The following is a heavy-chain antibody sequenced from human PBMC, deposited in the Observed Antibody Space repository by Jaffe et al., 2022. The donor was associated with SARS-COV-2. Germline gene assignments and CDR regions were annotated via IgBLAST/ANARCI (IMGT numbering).Heavy chain of an antibody. CDR2: IKRKPDGGTT. D-gene: IGHD6-19*01. CDR3: TGWYLGY. Sequence: EVQLVESGGGLVRPGGSLRLSCAASGFTFSDAWMSWVRQAPGKGLEWVGLIKRKPDGGTTVYAAPVKGRFTISRDDSKNTLYLQMNSLQMEDTAVYYCTGWYLGYWGQGTLVTVSS. J-gene: IGHJ4*02. V-gene: IGHV3-15*01. CDR1: GFTFSDAW.